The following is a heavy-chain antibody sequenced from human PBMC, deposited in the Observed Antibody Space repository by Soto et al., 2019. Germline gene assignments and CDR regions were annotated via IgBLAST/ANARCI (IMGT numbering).Heavy chain of an antibody. Sequence: QVQLVESGGGVVQPGRSLRLSCAASGFTFSSYAMHWVRQAPGKGLEWVAVISYDGSNKYYADSVKGRFTTSRDNSKNRLCLHMNSLRAEDKAVYYCARGKGTAMVTGVRNGACDIWGQGTMVTVSS. CDR2: ISYDGSNK. CDR1: GFTFSSYA. V-gene: IGHV3-30-3*01. J-gene: IGHJ3*02. D-gene: IGHD5-18*01. CDR3: ARGKGTAMVTGVRNGACDI.